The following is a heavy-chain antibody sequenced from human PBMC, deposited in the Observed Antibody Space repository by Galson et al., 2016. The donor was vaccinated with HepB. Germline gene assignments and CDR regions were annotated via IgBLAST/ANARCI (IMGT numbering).Heavy chain of an antibody. J-gene: IGHJ4*02. D-gene: IGHD4-17*01. CDR3: ARGVYGDHGWFDY. CDR2: IYSGGTI. V-gene: IGHV3-66*02. Sequence: SLRLSCAASGFTASSHYMSWVRQAPGKGPEWVSVIYSGGTIYYADSVQGRFTISRDNSKNTLFLQMNTLRAEDTAVYFCARGVYGDHGWFDYWGQGTLVTVSS. CDR1: GFTASSHY.